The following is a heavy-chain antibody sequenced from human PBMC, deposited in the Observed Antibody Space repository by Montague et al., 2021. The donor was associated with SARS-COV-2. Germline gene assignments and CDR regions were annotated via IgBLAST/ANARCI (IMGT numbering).Heavy chain of an antibody. CDR3: ASLSWKRDVFDV. CDR1: GGSISSGSYY. D-gene: IGHD1-1*01. Sequence: TLSLTCTVSGGSISSGSYYWSWIRQPAGKGLEWIGCIYTSGSTNYNPSLKSRVTISVDTPKNQFSLKLSSVTAADTAVYYCASLSWKRDVFDVWGQGTMVTVSS. J-gene: IGHJ3*01. CDR2: IYTSGST. V-gene: IGHV4-61*02.